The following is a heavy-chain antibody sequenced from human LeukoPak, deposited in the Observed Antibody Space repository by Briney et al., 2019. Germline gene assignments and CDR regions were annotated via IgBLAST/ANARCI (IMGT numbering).Heavy chain of an antibody. D-gene: IGHD6-19*01. V-gene: IGHV3-23*01. CDR1: GFTFSNYA. CDR2: ISGSGGST. Sequence: GGSLRLSCAASGFTFSNYAMSWVRQAPGKGLEWVSAISGSGGSTYYADSVKGRFTISRDNSKNTLYLQMNSLRAEDTAVYYCAKDLSYSSGWDYFDYWGQGTLVTVSS. CDR3: AKDLSYSSGWDYFDY. J-gene: IGHJ4*02.